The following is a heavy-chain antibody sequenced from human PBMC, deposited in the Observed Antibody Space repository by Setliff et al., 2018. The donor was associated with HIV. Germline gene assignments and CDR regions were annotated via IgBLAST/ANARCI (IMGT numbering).Heavy chain of an antibody. CDR2: INHSGST. CDR1: GGSFSGYY. V-gene: IGHV4-34*01. D-gene: IGHD3-3*01. CDR3: ARWTAYYNFWSGYSQDYYYYMDV. Sequence: SETLSLTCAVYGGSFSGYYWSWIRQSPGKGLEWIGEINHSGSTKYNPSLKSRVTISVDTSKNQFSLKLSSVTAADTAVYYCARWTAYYNFWSGYSQDYYYYMDVW. J-gene: IGHJ6*03.